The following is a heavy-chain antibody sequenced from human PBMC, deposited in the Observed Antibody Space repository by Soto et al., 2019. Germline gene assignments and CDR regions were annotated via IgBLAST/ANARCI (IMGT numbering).Heavy chain of an antibody. J-gene: IGHJ6*02. CDR3: AREYYDFWSGYYTSYYYYGMDV. CDR1: GGSVSSGSYY. V-gene: IGHV4-61*01. D-gene: IGHD3-3*01. Sequence: QVQLQESGPGLVKPSETLSLTCTVSGGSVSSGSYYWSWIRQPPGQGLEWLGYIYYSGSTNYNPSLQSRVTRSVDTSKNQFSLKLSSVTAADTAVYYCAREYYDFWSGYYTSYYYYGMDVGGQGTTVTVSS. CDR2: IYYSGST.